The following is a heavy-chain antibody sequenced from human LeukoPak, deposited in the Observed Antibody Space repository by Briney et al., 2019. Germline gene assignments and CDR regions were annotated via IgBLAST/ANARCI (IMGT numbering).Heavy chain of an antibody. CDR3: GKDVHTVVVPAATQIDF. D-gene: IGHD2-2*01. V-gene: IGHV3-43D*04. CDR2: ISWDGDST. J-gene: IGHJ4*02. CDR1: GFTFDDYA. Sequence: GGSLRLSCEASGFTFDDYAMHWVRQPPGKGLEWVSRISWDGDSTIYADSVKGRFTISRDNSKNSLYLHMTSLKAEDTAFCYCGKDVHTVVVPAATQIDFRGQGTLVTVSS.